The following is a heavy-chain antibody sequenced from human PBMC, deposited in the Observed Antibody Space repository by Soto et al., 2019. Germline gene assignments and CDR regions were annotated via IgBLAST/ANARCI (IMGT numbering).Heavy chain of an antibody. J-gene: IGHJ5*02. V-gene: IGHV1-8*01. CDR1: GYTFTSYD. CDR3: ARGIVVVPAAIPDWFDP. Sequence: ASVKVSCKASGYTFTSYDINWVRQATGQGLEWMGWMNPNSGNTGYAQKFQGRVTMTRNTSISTAYMELSSLRSEDTAVYYCARGIVVVPAAIPDWFDPWGQGTLVTVSS. CDR2: MNPNSGNT. D-gene: IGHD2-2*02.